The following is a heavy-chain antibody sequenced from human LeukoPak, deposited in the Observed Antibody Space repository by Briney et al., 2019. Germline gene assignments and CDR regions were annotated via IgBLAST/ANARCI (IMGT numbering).Heavy chain of an antibody. Sequence: SETLSLTCTVSGGSISSSSYYWGWIRQPPGKGLEWIGYIYYSGSTNYNPYLKSRVTISVDTSKNQFSLKLSSVTAADTAVYYCAREAPGYYFDYWGQGTLVTVPS. CDR2: IYYSGST. CDR1: GGSISSSSYY. V-gene: IGHV4-61*01. CDR3: AREAPGYYFDY. J-gene: IGHJ4*02.